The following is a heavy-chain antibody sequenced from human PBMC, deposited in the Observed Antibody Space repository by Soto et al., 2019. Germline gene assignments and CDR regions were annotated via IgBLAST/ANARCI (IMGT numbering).Heavy chain of an antibody. CDR3: AREYFILEPNQYYFDY. CDR2: TYYRSKWYN. J-gene: IGHJ4*02. Sequence: SQTLSLTCAISVYSVSSNSAAWNWIIQSPSRGLEWLGRTYYRSKWYNDYAVSVKSRITINPDTSKNQFSLQLNSVTPEDTAVYYCAREYFILEPNQYYFDYWCQGTLVSVSS. D-gene: IGHD1-1*01. V-gene: IGHV6-1*01. CDR1: VYSVSSNSAA.